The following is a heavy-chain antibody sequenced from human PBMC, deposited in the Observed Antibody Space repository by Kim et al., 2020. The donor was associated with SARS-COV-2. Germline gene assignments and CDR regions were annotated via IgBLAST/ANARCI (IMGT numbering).Heavy chain of an antibody. J-gene: IGHJ4*02. D-gene: IGHD3-9*01. Sequence: GGSLRLSCAASGFTFSSYWMSWVRQAPGKGLEWVANIKQDGSEKYYVDSVKGRFTISRDNAKNSLYLQMNSLRAEYTAVYYCARGDDILTGYYGGYFDYWGQGTLVTVSS. V-gene: IGHV3-7*01. CDR2: IKQDGSEK. CDR1: GFTFSSYW. CDR3: ARGDDILTGYYGGYFDY.